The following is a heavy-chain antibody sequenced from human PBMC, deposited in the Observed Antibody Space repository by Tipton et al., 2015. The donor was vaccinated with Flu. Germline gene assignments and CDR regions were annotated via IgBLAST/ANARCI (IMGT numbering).Heavy chain of an antibody. Sequence: QLVQSGAEVKKPGASVKVSCKASGYTFTGYYMHWVRQAPGQGLEWMGWINPNSGGTNYAQKFQGRVTMTRDTSISTAYMELSRLRSDDTAVYYCARQSAYYDILTGSAYTNYYYGMDVWGQGTTVTVSS. J-gene: IGHJ6*02. CDR2: INPNSGGT. D-gene: IGHD3-9*01. CDR1: GYTFTGYY. V-gene: IGHV1-2*02. CDR3: ARQSAYYDILTGSAYTNYYYGMDV.